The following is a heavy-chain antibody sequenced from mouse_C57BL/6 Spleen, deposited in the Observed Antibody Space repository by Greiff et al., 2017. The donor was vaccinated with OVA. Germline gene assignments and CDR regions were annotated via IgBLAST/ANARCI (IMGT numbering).Heavy chain of an antibody. CDR2: INPYNGGT. Sequence: EVQLQQSGPVLVKPGASVKMSCKASGYTFTDYYMNWVKQSHGKSLEWIGVINPYNGGTSYNQKFKGKATLTVDKSSSTAYMELNSLTSEDSAVYYCALIGSPFAYWGQGTLVTVSA. CDR1: GYTFTDYY. D-gene: IGHD2-4*01. V-gene: IGHV1-19*01. J-gene: IGHJ3*01. CDR3: ALIGSPFAY.